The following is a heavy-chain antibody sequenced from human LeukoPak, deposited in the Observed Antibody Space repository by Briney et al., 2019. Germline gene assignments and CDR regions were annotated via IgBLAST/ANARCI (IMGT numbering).Heavy chain of an antibody. J-gene: IGHJ3*02. D-gene: IGHD3-22*01. Sequence: SETLSLTCTVSGGSISSGSYYWSWIRQPAGKGLEWIGRIYTNGSTNYNPSLKSRVTISVDTSKNQFSLKLSSVTAADTAVYYCARVGSKDYYDSSGYYYGAFDIWGQGTMVTVSS. V-gene: IGHV4-61*02. CDR1: GGSISSGSYY. CDR3: ARVGSKDYYDSSGYYYGAFDI. CDR2: IYTNGST.